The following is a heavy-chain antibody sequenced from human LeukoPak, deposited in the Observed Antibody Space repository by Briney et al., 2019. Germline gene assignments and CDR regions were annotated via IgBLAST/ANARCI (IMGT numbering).Heavy chain of an antibody. J-gene: IGHJ4*02. Sequence: ASVKVSCKASGYTFTGHYIHWVRQAPGQGHEWMGWINPNSGDTSYAQKFQGTVTMTRDTSISTAYMDLSRLISDDTALYYCARDRGPQWWGSFDYWGQGTLVTVSS. D-gene: IGHD3-16*01. CDR2: INPNSGDT. CDR3: ARDRGPQWWGSFDY. CDR1: GYTFTGHY. V-gene: IGHV1-2*02.